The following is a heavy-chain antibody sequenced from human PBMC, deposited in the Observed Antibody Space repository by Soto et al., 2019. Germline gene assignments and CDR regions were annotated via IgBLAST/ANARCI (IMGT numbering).Heavy chain of an antibody. Sequence: GGSLRLSCTASGFSLRDSSIYWVRQASGKGLEWVGRIRSKNNDYATAYGAPVKGRFIISRDDSKNTAYLKMESLKTEDTAVYFCYRLRNCTRIRCYGERWGQGTLVPVYS. V-gene: IGHV3-73*01. D-gene: IGHD2-2*01. CDR1: GFSLRDSS. CDR3: YRLRNCTRIRCYGER. J-gene: IGHJ4*02. CDR2: IRSKNNDYAT.